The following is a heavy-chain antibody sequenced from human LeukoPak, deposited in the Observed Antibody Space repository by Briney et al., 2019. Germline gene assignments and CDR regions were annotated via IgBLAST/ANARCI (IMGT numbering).Heavy chain of an antibody. D-gene: IGHD1-26*01. V-gene: IGHV4-61*02. CDR1: GGSISSGSYY. Sequence: NPSQTLSLTCTVSGGSISSGSYYWSWIRQPAGQGLEWIGRIYTSGSTNYNPSLRSRVTISVDTSKNQFSLKLSSVTAADTAVYYCAREDFSYPTSGPFDPWGQGTLVTVSS. CDR3: AREDFSYPTSGPFDP. J-gene: IGHJ5*02. CDR2: IYTSGST.